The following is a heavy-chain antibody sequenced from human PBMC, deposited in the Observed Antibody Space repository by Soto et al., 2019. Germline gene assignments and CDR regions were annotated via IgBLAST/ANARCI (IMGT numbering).Heavy chain of an antibody. CDR1: GDSVSSNSAA. CDR2: TYYRSKWYN. CDR3: ARERGVLSEAFDI. J-gene: IGHJ3*02. D-gene: IGHD3-10*01. V-gene: IGHV6-1*01. Sequence: SQTLSLICAISGDSVSSNSAAWNWLRQSPSRGLEWLGRTYYRSKWYNDYVVSVKSRITINPDTSKNQFSLQLNSVTPEDTAVYYCARERGVLSEAFDIWGQGTVVTVSS.